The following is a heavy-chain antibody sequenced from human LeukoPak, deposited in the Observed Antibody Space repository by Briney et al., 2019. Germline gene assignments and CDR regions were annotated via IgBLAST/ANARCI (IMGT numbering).Heavy chain of an antibody. CDR3: ARGSFLYYDSSGAKPFDY. V-gene: IGHV1-2*02. D-gene: IGHD3-22*01. J-gene: IGHJ4*02. Sequence: ASVKVSCKASGYTFTGYYMHWVRQAPGQGLEWMRWINPNSGGTNYAQKFQGRVTMTRDTSISTAYMELSRLRSDDTAVYYCARGSFLYYDSSGAKPFDYWGQGTLVTVSS. CDR1: GYTFTGYY. CDR2: INPNSGGT.